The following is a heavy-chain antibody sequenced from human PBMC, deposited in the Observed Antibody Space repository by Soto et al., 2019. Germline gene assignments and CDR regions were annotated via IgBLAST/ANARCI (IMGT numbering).Heavy chain of an antibody. J-gene: IGHJ2*01. CDR2: INSDGSTR. D-gene: IGHD1-1*01. Sequence: EVQLVKSGGVLVQPGESLRLSCAASGFTFSSYWMHWVRQAPGKGLVSVSRINSDGSTRSYADSVKGRFTISRDNAKNTLYLQMNNLSAEDAAVYYCARVGTGSWYFDLWGRGTLVTVSS. CDR3: ARVGTGSWYFDL. CDR1: GFTFSSYW. V-gene: IGHV3-74*01.